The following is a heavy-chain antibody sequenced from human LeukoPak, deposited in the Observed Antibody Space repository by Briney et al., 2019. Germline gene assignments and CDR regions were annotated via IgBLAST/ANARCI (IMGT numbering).Heavy chain of an antibody. Sequence: SETLSLTCAVYGGSFSGYYWSWIRQPPGKGLEWIGEINHSGSTNYNPSLKSRVTISVDTSKNQFSLKLSSVTAADTAVYYCARVPRLRWYPRSSWYFDLWGRGTLVTVSS. J-gene: IGHJ2*01. D-gene: IGHD4-23*01. CDR1: GGSFSGYY. CDR3: ARVPRLRWYPRSSWYFDL. CDR2: INHSGST. V-gene: IGHV4-34*01.